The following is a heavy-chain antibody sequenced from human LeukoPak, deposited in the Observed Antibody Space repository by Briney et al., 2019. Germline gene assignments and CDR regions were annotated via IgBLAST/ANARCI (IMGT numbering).Heavy chain of an antibody. CDR1: GFTFSGSA. CDR3: TRHEERITMIVVGHDY. CDR2: IRSKANSYAT. J-gene: IGHJ4*02. V-gene: IGHV3-73*01. D-gene: IGHD3-22*01. Sequence: PGGSLRLSCAASGFTFSGSAMHWVRQASGKGLEWVGRIRSKANSYATAYAASVKGRFTISRDDSKNTAYLQMNSLKTEDTAVYYCTRHEERITMIVVGHDYWGQGTLVTVSS.